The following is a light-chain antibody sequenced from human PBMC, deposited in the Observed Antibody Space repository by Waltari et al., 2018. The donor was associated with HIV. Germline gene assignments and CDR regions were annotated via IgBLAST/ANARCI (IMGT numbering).Light chain of an antibody. CDR1: ESVFCSSNNVNY. Sequence: DIALTQSPAPLSVSLGERAATHCKSGESVFCSSNNVNYFAWYQQRPGQPPTLLFSEASSRSSRVPARFTASWSRTYFTLTSDELQADGVAVYFCQQYYSTPTFGRGTQLV. CDR3: QQYYSTPT. V-gene: IGKV4-1*01. CDR2: EAS. J-gene: IGKJ5*01.